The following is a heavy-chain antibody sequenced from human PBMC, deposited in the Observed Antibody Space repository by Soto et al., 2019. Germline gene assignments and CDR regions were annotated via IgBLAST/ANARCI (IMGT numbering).Heavy chain of an antibody. J-gene: IGHJ6*02. Sequence: QVQLVESGGGVVQPGRSLRLSCAASGFTFSSYGMHWVRQAPGKGLEWVAVIWYDGSNKYYADSVKGRFTISRDNSKNTLYLQMNSLRAEDTAVYYCARDRHQQWPATVYYYYGMDVWGQGTTVTVSS. CDR1: GFTFSSYG. CDR2: IWYDGSNK. V-gene: IGHV3-33*01. D-gene: IGHD6-19*01. CDR3: ARDRHQQWPATVYYYYGMDV.